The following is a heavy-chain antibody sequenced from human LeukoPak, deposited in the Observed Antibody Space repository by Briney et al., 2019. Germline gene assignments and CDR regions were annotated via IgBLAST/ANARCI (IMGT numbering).Heavy chain of an antibody. CDR2: FYPEDGET. D-gene: IGHD3-22*01. V-gene: IGHV1-24*01. J-gene: IGHJ1*01. CDR1: EYTLTELS. Sequence: ASGKVSCKVSEYTLTELSMHLVRQAPGKGLEWMGGFYPEDGETIYAQKFQGRVTMTEDTSTDTAYMELSSLRSEVTAMYYCATVSDYYDCSGYQGYFQHWGQGTLVTVSS. CDR3: ATVSDYYDCSGYQGYFQH.